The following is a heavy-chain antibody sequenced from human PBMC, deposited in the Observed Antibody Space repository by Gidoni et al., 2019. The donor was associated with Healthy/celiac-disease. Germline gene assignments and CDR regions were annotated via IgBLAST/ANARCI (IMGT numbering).Heavy chain of an antibody. CDR1: GFTFSSYS. D-gene: IGHD3-16*01. V-gene: IGHV3-21*01. J-gene: IGHJ4*02. CDR3: ACPPTFGGDPDY. CDR2: ISSSSSYI. Sequence: EVQLVESGGGLVKPGGSLRLSCEASGFTFSSYSMNWVRQAPGKGLEWVSSISSSSSYIYYADSVKGRFTISRDNAKNSLYLQMNSLRAEDTAVYYCACPPTFGGDPDYWGQGTLVTVSS.